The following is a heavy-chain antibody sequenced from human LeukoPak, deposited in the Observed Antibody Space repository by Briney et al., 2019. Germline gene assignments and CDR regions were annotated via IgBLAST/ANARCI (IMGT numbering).Heavy chain of an antibody. J-gene: IGHJ3*02. V-gene: IGHV4-30-4*01. CDR2: IYYSGST. CDR3: ARAFDDSSGYPQDI. CDR1: GGSISSGDYY. Sequence: PSETLSLTCTVSGGSISSGDYYWSWIRQPPGKGLEWIGYIYYSGSTYYNPSLKSRVTTSVDTSKNQFSLKLSSVTAADTAVYYCARAFDDSSGYPQDIWGQGTMVTVSS. D-gene: IGHD3-22*01.